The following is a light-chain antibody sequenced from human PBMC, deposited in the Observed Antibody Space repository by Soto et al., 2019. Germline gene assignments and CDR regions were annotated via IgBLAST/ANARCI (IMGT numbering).Light chain of an antibody. CDR3: QQYYSTPAWT. CDR2: WAS. CDR1: QSVLYSSNNKNY. J-gene: IGKJ1*01. Sequence: IVMTQYPDSLAVSLGERTTINCKSSQSVLYSSNNKNYLAWYQQKPGQAPKLLIYWASTRESGVPDRFSGSGAGTDFTLTISSLQAEDVAVYYCQQYYSTPAWTFGQGTKVEIK. V-gene: IGKV4-1*01.